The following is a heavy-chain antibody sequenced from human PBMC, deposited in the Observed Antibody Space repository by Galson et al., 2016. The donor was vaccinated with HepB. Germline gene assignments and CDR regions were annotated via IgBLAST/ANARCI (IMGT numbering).Heavy chain of an antibody. Sequence: SLRLSCAASGFTFSSYTMNWVRQAPGKGLEWVSSISSRSSDIYYADSVKGRFTISRDNAKNSLYQQMNSLRAEDTAVYYCARMVRFDSYGYPGIRDYWGQGTLVTVSS. V-gene: IGHV3-21*01. D-gene: IGHD5-18*01. CDR3: ARMVRFDSYGYPGIRDY. CDR2: ISSRSSDI. CDR1: GFTFSSYT. J-gene: IGHJ4*02.